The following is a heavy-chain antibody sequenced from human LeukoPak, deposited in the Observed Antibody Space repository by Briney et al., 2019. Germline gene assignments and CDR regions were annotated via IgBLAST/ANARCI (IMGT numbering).Heavy chain of an antibody. D-gene: IGHD2-2*02. CDR1: GFSFSAYG. CDR2: ISGGGIAT. Sequence: GGALRLSCAASGFSFSAYGMTWVRQAPGKGLEWVSGISGGGIATYYADSVKGRFIISRDNSKNTLYLQINSLRAEDTAVYYCAKPVYCSSTNCHTYSSSWYIDYWGQGTLVTVSS. CDR3: AKPVYCSSTNCHTYSSSWYIDY. J-gene: IGHJ4*02. V-gene: IGHV3-23*01.